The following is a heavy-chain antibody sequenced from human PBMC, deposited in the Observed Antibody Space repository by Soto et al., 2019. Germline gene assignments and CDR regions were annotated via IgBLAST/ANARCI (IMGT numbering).Heavy chain of an antibody. Sequence: GASVKVSCKASGGTFGSYTISWVRQAPGQGLEWMGRIIPILGIANYAQKFQGRVTITADKSTSTAYMELSSLRSEDTAVYYCAKDIGKRATNWFDPWGQGTLVTVSS. CDR3: AKDIGKRATNWFDP. V-gene: IGHV1-69*04. D-gene: IGHD1-26*01. J-gene: IGHJ5*02. CDR1: GGTFGSYT. CDR2: IIPILGIA.